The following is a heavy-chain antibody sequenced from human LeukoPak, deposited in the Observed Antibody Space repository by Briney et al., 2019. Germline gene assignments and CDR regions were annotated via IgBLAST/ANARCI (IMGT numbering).Heavy chain of an antibody. V-gene: IGHV3-11*03. Sequence: PGGSLRLSCAASGFPFCDQYMSWLRQAPGKGLEWVSYISISSSYTNYADSVKGRFTISRDNAKNSLYLQMNSLRAEDTAVYYCAPYDTLTNEYFQHWGQGTLVTVSS. CDR3: APYDTLTNEYFQH. CDR2: ISISSSYT. D-gene: IGHD3-9*01. J-gene: IGHJ1*01. CDR1: GFPFCDQY.